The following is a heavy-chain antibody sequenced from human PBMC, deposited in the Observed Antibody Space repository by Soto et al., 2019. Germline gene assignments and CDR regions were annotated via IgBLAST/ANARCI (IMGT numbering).Heavy chain of an antibody. J-gene: IGHJ6*02. Sequence: PGGSLRLSCAASGFTFSSYAMSWDRQAPGKGLEWVSAISGSGGSTYYADSVKGRFTISRDNSKNTLYLQMNSLRAEDTAVYYCAAIAMVQYYYGMDVWGQGTTVTVSS. D-gene: IGHD5-18*01. V-gene: IGHV3-23*01. CDR1: GFTFSSYA. CDR2: ISGSGGST. CDR3: AAIAMVQYYYGMDV.